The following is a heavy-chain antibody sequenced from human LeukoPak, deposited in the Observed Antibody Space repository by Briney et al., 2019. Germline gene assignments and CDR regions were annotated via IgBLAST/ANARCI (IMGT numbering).Heavy chain of an antibody. V-gene: IGHV3-23*01. CDR1: GFTVSSNY. CDR2: ISGSGGST. J-gene: IGHJ5*02. CDR3: AKDRGYYDSSGHPSWFDP. Sequence: PGGSLRLSCAASGFTVSSNYMSWVRQAPGKGLEWVSAISGSGGSTYYADSVKGRFTISRDNSKNTLYLQMNSLRAEDTAVYYCAKDRGYYDSSGHPSWFDPWGQGTLVTVSS. D-gene: IGHD3-22*01.